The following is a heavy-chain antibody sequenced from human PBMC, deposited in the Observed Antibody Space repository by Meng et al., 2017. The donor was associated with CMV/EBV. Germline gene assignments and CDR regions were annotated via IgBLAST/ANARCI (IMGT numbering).Heavy chain of an antibody. J-gene: IGHJ6*02. CDR3: ARGHSYGYGSYYYYGIDV. CDR2: INHSGST. V-gene: IGHV4-34*01. CDR1: GGSFSGYY. D-gene: IGHD5-18*01. Sequence: GSLRLSCAVYGGSFSGYYWSWIRQPPGKGLEWIGEINHSGSTNYNPSLKSRVTISVDTSKNQFSLKLSSVTAADTAVYYCARGHSYGYGSYYYYGIDVWGQGTTVTVSS.